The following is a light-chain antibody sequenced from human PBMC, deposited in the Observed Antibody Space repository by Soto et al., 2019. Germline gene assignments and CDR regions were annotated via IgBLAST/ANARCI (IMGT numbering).Light chain of an antibody. CDR2: GAS. CDR3: QQYGSSPPWT. CDR1: ESVSSSY. J-gene: IGKJ1*01. Sequence: EIMLKQSPGTLSLYQGERATLSCRASESVSSSYLAWYQQKPGQAPRLLIFGASSRATGTPDRFSGSGSGTDFTLTISRLEPEDFAVYYCQQYGSSPPWTFGQGTMVDI. V-gene: IGKV3-20*01.